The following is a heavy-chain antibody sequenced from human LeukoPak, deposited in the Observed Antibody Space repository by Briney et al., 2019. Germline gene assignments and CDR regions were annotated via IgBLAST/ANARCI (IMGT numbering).Heavy chain of an antibody. CDR1: GYTFTSYD. V-gene: IGHV1-8*01. CDR3: WRGHGPPTDCTNGVCYTRGYFDY. Sequence: ASVKVSCKASGYTFTSYDINWVRQATGQGLEWMGWMKPNSGNTGYAQKFQGRVTITRNTSISTDYLELSSLRSDDEAVYYFWRGHGPPTDCTNGVCYTRGYFDYWGQGTLVTVSS. J-gene: IGHJ4*02. CDR2: MKPNSGNT. D-gene: IGHD2-8*01.